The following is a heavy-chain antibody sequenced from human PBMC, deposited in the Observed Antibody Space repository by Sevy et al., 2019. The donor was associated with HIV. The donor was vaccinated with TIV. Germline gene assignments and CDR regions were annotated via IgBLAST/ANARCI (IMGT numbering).Heavy chain of an antibody. CDR2: ISTNGGTT. V-gene: IGHV3-64D*06. CDR1: GFAFSSYE. CDR3: VKVRYCSGGGCYSAFDY. J-gene: IGHJ4*02. D-gene: IGHD2-15*01. Sequence: GGSLRLSCSASGFAFSSYEMFWVRQAPGKGLEYISAISTNGGTTYYADSVKGRFTISRDNSKNTLDLQMSSLRPEDTAVYYCVKVRYCSGGGCYSAFDYWGQGTLVTVSS.